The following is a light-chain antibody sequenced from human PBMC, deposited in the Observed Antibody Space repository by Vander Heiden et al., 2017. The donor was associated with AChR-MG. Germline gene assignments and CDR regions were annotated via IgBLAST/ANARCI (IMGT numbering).Light chain of an antibody. CDR2: KAS. CDR3: QQDSSVWT. J-gene: IGKJ1*01. V-gene: IGKV1-5*03. Sequence: DIQMTQSPSTLSASVGDRVTITCRASQSISSWLAWYQQKPGKAPNLLIYKASTLESGVPSRFSGSGSGTEFTLTISGLQPDDFATYYCQQDSSVWTFGQGTKVEFK. CDR1: QSISSW.